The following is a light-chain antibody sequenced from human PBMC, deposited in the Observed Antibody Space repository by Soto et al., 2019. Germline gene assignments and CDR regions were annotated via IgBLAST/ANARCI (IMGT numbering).Light chain of an antibody. CDR1: SSDVGSYNY. J-gene: IGLJ1*01. CDR3: CSYAGNLLV. CDR2: DVG. Sequence: QSVLTQPRSVSGSPGQSVTISCTGTSSDVGSYNYVSWYQLRPGKPPKLMIYDVGKRPSGVPDRFSGSKSDNTASLTISGLQPDDVADYFCCSYAGNLLVFGTGNKVTVL. V-gene: IGLV2-11*01.